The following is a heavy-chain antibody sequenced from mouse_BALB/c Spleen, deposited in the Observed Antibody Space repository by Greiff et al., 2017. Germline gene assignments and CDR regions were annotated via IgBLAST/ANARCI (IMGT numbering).Heavy chain of an antibody. J-gene: IGHJ3*01. V-gene: IGHV6-6*02. Sequence: EVKVEESGGGLVQPGGSMKLSCVASGFTFSNYWMNWVRQSPEKGLEWVAEIRLKSNNYATHYAESVKGRFTISRDDSKSSVYLQMNNLRAEDTGIYYCTRSGYYVDWFAYWGQGTLVTVSA. D-gene: IGHD2-3*01. CDR1: GFTFSNYW. CDR2: IRLKSNNYAT. CDR3: TRSGYYVDWFAY.